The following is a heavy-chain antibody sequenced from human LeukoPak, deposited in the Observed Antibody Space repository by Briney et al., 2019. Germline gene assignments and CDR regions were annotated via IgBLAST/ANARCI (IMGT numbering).Heavy chain of an antibody. CDR2: INHSGSA. Sequence: SETLSLTCVVYGGTFSDYYWSWVRQPPGKGLEWIGEINHSGSAKYNPSFKSRVTMSIHTSNNQFSLKLSSVTAADTAVYYCARHPSLRGNWNDWGQGTLVTVSS. D-gene: IGHD1-20*01. J-gene: IGHJ4*02. V-gene: IGHV4-34*01. CDR3: ARHPSLRGNWND. CDR1: GGTFSDYY.